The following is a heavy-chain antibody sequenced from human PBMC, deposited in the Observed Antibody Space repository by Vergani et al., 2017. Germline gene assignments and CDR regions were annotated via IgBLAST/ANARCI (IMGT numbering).Heavy chain of an antibody. CDR2: IIPIFGTA. Sequence: QVQLVQSGAEVKKPGSSVKVSCKASGGTFSSYAISWVRQAPGQGLEWMGGIIPIFGTANYAQKFQGRVTITADESTSTAYMELSSLRSEDTAVYYCARLGERYCSSTSCHIWFDPWGQGTLVTVSS. V-gene: IGHV1-69*01. CDR1: GGTFSSYA. D-gene: IGHD2-2*02. J-gene: IGHJ5*02. CDR3: ARLGERYCSSTSCHIWFDP.